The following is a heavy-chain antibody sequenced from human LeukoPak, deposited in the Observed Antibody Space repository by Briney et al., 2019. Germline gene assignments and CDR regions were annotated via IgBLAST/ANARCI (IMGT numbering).Heavy chain of an antibody. D-gene: IGHD2-15*01. V-gene: IGHV1-2*02. CDR2: INPSSGGT. CDR3: ARTNCSGGSCYNWFDP. J-gene: IGHJ5*02. CDR1: GYTFTDYC. Sequence: ASVKVSCKASGYTFTDYCIHWVRQAPGQGLEWVGWINPSSGGTNYAQMFQGRVTLTRDTSISTAYMELTRVTSDDAAVYYCARTNCSGGSCYNWFDPWGQGTLVTVSS.